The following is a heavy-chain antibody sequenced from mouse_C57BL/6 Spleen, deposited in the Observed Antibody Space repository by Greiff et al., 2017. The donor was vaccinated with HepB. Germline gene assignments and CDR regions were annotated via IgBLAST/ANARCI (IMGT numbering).Heavy chain of an antibody. CDR3: ATSGPYYFDY. D-gene: IGHD3-1*01. Sequence: QVQLQQSGPELVKPGASVKISCKASGYAFSSSWMNWVKQRPGKGLEWIGRIYPGDGDTNYNGKFKGKATLTADKSSSTAYMQLSSLSSEDSAVYFCATSGPYYFDYWGQGTTLTVSS. J-gene: IGHJ2*01. CDR1: GYAFSSSW. V-gene: IGHV1-82*01. CDR2: IYPGDGDT.